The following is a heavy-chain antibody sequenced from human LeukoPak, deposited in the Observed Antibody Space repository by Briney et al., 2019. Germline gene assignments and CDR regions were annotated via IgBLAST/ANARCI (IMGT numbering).Heavy chain of an antibody. J-gene: IGHJ5*02. Sequence: ASVKVSCRASGYTFMSYYMHWVRQAPGQGLEWMGTINPSRGSTTYAQRFQDRVTLTRDTSTSTVYMELSSLRSEDTAVYYCARDLRLFGVAYWFDPLGQGTLVTVSS. V-gene: IGHV1-46*01. CDR3: ARDLRLFGVAYWFDP. D-gene: IGHD3-3*01. CDR2: INPSRGST. CDR1: GYTFMSYY.